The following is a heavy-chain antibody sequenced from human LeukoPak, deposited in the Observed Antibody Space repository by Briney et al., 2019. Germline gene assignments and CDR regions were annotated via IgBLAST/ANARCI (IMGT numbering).Heavy chain of an antibody. CDR1: GFTFSSYS. V-gene: IGHV3-48*04. Sequence: GGSLRLSCAASGFTFSSYSMNWVRQAPGKGLEWVSYISSSSSTIYYADSVKGRFTISRDNAKNSLYLQMNSLRAEDTAVYYCARDRPTTNYWGQGTLVTVSS. CDR2: ISSSSSTI. CDR3: ARDRPTTNY. J-gene: IGHJ4*02. D-gene: IGHD4-11*01.